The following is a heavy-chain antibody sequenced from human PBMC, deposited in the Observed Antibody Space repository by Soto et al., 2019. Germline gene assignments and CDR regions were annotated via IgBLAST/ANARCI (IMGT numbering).Heavy chain of an antibody. CDR1: GYTFTSYA. D-gene: IGHD3-10*01. J-gene: IGHJ6*02. Sequence: QVQLVQSGAEVKKPGASVKVSCKASGYTFTSYAMHWVRQAPGQRLEWMGWINAGNGNTKYSQKFQGRVTITRDTSASTAYMELISLRSEDTAVYYCATKTYYYGSGRYGMDVWGQGTTVTVS. V-gene: IGHV1-3*01. CDR3: ATKTYYYGSGRYGMDV. CDR2: INAGNGNT.